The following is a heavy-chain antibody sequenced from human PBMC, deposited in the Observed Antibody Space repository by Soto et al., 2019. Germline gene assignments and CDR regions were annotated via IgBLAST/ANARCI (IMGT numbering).Heavy chain of an antibody. CDR1: GFTFSTYT. J-gene: IGHJ3*02. D-gene: IGHD3-10*01. CDR2: ISAGSRSI. CDR3: ARSTPGNPFDI. V-gene: IGHV3-21*01. Sequence: EVQLVESGGGLVEPGGSLRLSCAASGFTFSTYTMNWVRQAPGKGLEWVSSISAGSRSIYYTESLKGRSTVSRDNSKNSLYLQINSLKADDTAVYYCARSTPGNPFDIWGQGTMVTVSS.